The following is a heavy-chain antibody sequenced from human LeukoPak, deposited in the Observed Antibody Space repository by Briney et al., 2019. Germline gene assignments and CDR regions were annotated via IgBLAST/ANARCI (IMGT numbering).Heavy chain of an antibody. D-gene: IGHD2-15*01. J-gene: IGHJ6*03. CDR1: GGSISSYY. Sequence: TSETLSLTCTVSGGSISSYYWSWIRQPPGKGLEWIGYIYYSGSTNYNPSLKSRVTISVDTSKNQFSLKLSSVTAADTAVYYCARDIGSYRSGGSCPYYYYMDVWGKGTTVTVSS. V-gene: IGHV4-59*01. CDR2: IYYSGST. CDR3: ARDIGSYRSGGSCPYYYYMDV.